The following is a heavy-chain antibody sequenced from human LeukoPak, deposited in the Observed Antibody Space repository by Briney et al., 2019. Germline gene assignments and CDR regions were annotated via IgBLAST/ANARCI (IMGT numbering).Heavy chain of an antibody. CDR2: KYYSGST. CDR1: GVSINTCCYY. V-gene: IGHV4-61*01. D-gene: IGHD5-18*01. CDR3: ARGRSYGFDFGS. J-gene: IGHJ4*02. Sequence: SETLSLTCAVSGVSINTCCYYWTWIRQPPGKGLEWIGYKYYSGSTRYNSSLRSRLTISLDTSKNQFSLRLTSVTAADTAVYYCARGRSYGFDFGSWGQGTLVIVSS.